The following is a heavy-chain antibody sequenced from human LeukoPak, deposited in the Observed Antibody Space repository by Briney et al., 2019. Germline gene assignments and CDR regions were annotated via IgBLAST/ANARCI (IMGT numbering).Heavy chain of an antibody. Sequence: GGSLRLSCAASGFTFSSYAMHWVRQAPGKGLEWVAVISYDGSNKYYADSVKGRFTISRDNSKNTLYLQMNSLRAEDTAVYYCAKRGHNYGSYYMDVWGKGTTVTVSS. V-gene: IGHV3-30-3*02. CDR2: ISYDGSNK. CDR3: AKRGHNYGSYYMDV. CDR1: GFTFSSYA. J-gene: IGHJ6*03. D-gene: IGHD3-10*01.